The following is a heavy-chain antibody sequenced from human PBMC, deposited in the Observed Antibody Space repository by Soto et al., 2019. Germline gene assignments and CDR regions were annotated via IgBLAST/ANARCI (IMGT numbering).Heavy chain of an antibody. D-gene: IGHD1-1*01. J-gene: IGHJ4*02. CDR2: ISAHNGNT. Sequence: QVHLVQSGAEVKKPGASVKVSCKGSGYAFTTYSITWVRQAPGQGLEWMGWISAHNGNTNYAQKLQGRVTVTRDTSTSAAYMELRSLGSDDTAVYYGARGRYGDYWGQGALVTVSS. V-gene: IGHV1-18*01. CDR1: GYAFTTYS. CDR3: ARGRYGDY.